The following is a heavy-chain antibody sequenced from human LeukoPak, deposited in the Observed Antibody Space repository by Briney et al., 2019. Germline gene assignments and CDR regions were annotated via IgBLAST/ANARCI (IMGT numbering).Heavy chain of an antibody. CDR2: INPNSGGS. D-gene: IGHD3-22*01. V-gene: IGHV1-2*02. CDR1: GYTFTAYY. J-gene: IGHJ4*02. CDR3: AREYYYDRSVDY. Sequence: GASVRVSSKASGYTFTAYYIHWVRQAPGQGREWMGWINPNSGGSNSAQKFQGRVTMTRDPSSSTAYMELSRLRSDDTAVYYGAREYYYDRSVDYWGQGALVTVSS.